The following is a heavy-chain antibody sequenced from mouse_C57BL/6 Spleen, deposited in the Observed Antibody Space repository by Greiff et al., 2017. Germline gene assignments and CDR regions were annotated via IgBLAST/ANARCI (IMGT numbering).Heavy chain of an antibody. CDR3: ARSPYYYGSFSFDY. Sequence: VQGVESGAELARPGASVKMSCKASGYTFTSYTMHWVKQRPGQGLEWIGYINPSSGYTKYNQKFKDKATLTADKSSSTAYMQLSSLTSEDSAVYYCARSPYYYGSFSFDYWGQGTTLTVSS. CDR2: INPSSGYT. J-gene: IGHJ2*01. V-gene: IGHV1-4*01. CDR1: GYTFTSYT. D-gene: IGHD1-1*01.